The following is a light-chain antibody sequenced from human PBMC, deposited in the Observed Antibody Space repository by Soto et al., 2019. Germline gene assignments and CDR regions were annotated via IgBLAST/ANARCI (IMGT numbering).Light chain of an antibody. CDR3: QQYGSSPRT. CDR1: QSVSSSY. Sequence: EIVLTQSPGTLSLSPGEIATLSCRASQSVSSSYLAWYQHKPGQAPRLLIYGASSRANGIPGRFSGSGSGTDFTLTISRLEPEDFAVYYCQQYGSSPRTFGQGTKVDIK. CDR2: GAS. J-gene: IGKJ1*01. V-gene: IGKV3-20*01.